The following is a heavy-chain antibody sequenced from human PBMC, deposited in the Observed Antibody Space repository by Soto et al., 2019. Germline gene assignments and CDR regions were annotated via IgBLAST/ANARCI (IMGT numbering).Heavy chain of an antibody. D-gene: IGHD6-6*01. CDR3: ASTSYTYSNSAVGGWFDP. J-gene: IGHJ5*02. Sequence: PSETLSLTCAVYGGSFSGYYWSWIRQPPGKGLEWIGEINHSGSTNYNPSLKSRVTISVDTSKNQFSLKLSSVTAADTAVYYCASTSYTYSNSAVGGWFDPWGQGTLVTVSS. V-gene: IGHV4-34*01. CDR2: INHSGST. CDR1: GGSFSGYY.